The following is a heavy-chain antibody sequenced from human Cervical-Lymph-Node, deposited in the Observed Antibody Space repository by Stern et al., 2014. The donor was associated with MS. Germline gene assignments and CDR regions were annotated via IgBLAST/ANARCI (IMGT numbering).Heavy chain of an antibody. V-gene: IGHV1-46*03. Sequence: QVQLVQSGAEVKKPGASVKVSCKASGYTFRKYYMHWVRQAPGQGLEWVGIINPSRNNTSNAQKFQDRVTISKDTSTSTVYMELSSLRSEDTAVYYCARDSSGTYSSLDYWGQGTLVTVSS. CDR1: GYTFRKYY. CDR3: ARDSSGTYSSLDY. J-gene: IGHJ4*02. D-gene: IGHD1-26*01. CDR2: INPSRNNT.